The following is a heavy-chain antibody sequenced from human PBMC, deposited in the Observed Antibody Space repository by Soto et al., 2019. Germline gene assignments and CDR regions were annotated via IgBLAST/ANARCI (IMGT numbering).Heavy chain of an antibody. J-gene: IGHJ6*03. CDR3: ARVPTYYDFWSGYSPDYYYYMAV. CDR1: GYTFTSYD. V-gene: IGHV1-8*01. D-gene: IGHD3-3*01. CDR2: MNPNSGNT. Sequence: ASVKVSCKASGYTFTSYDINWARQATGQGLEWMGWMNPNSGNTGYAQKFQGRVTMTRNTSISTAYMELSSLRSEDTAVYYCARVPTYYDFWSGYSPDYYYYMAVWGQGTTVPVSS.